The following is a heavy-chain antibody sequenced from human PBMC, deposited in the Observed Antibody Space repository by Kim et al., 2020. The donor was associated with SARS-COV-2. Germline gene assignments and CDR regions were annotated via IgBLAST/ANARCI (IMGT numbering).Heavy chain of an antibody. D-gene: IGHD3-3*01. CDR2: IYYSGST. J-gene: IGHJ6*02. CDR1: GDSISSYY. V-gene: IGHV4-59*13. CDR3: ARAQGFLEIVYGMDV. Sequence: SETLSLTCTVSGDSISSYYWSWIRQPPGKGLEWIGYIYYSGSTNYNPSLKSRVTISVDTSKNQFSLKLSSVTAADTAVYYCARAQGFLEIVYGMDVWGQGTTVTVSS.